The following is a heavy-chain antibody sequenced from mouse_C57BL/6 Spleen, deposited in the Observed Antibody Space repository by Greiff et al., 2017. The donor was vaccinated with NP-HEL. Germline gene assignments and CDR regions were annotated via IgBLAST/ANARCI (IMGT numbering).Heavy chain of an antibody. V-gene: IGHV1-72*01. CDR1: GYTFTSYW. J-gene: IGHJ1*03. Sequence: QVQLQQPGAELVKPGASVKLSCKASGYTFTSYWMHWVKQRPGRGLAWIGRIAPNSGGTKSNEKFQSKATRTVTKPSSTAYMQLSSLTSEDSAVYYCARSVLRAYFDVWGTGTTVTVSS. D-gene: IGHD3-1*01. CDR2: IAPNSGGT. CDR3: ARSVLRAYFDV.